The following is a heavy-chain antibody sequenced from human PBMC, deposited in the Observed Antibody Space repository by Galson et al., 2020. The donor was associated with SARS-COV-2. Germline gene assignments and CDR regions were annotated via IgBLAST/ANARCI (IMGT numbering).Heavy chain of an antibody. J-gene: IGHJ4*02. V-gene: IGHV3-23*01. Sequence: GGSLRLSCAASGFTFSSYAMSWVRQAPGKGLEWVSAISGSGGSTYYADSVKGRFTISRDNSKNTLYLQMNSLRAEDTAVYYCAKDFIPGITGSNFDYWGQGTLVTVSS. CDR1: GFTFSSYA. CDR3: AKDFIPGITGSNFDY. D-gene: IGHD1-20*01. CDR2: ISGSGGST.